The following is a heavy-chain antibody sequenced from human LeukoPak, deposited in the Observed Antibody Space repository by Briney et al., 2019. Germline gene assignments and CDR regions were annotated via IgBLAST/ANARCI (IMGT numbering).Heavy chain of an antibody. J-gene: IGHJ3*02. CDR1: GGTFSSYA. CDR2: IIPIFGTA. Sequence: SVKVSCKASGGTFSSYAISWVRQAPGQGLEWMGGIIPIFGTANHAQKFQVRVTITADEPTSTAYMELSSLRSEDTAVYYCARGSTNYDLWSGYYFHDGFDIWAKGQWSPSL. CDR3: ARGSTNYDLWSGYYFHDGFDI. D-gene: IGHD3-3*01. V-gene: IGHV1-69*13.